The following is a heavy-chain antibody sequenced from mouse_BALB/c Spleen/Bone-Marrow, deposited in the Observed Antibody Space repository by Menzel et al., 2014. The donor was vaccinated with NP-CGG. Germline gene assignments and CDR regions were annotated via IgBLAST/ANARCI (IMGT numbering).Heavy chain of an antibody. D-gene: IGHD1-1*01. V-gene: IGHV14-3*02. CDR3: ASYYYGHYFDY. Sequence: VQLQQPGAELVKPGASVKLSCTASGFNIKDTYMHWVKQRPEQGLEWIGRIDPANGNTKYDPKFQGKATITADTSSNTAYLQLSSLTSEDTAVCYCASYYYGHYFDYWGQGTTLTVSS. CDR2: IDPANGNT. CDR1: GFNIKDTY. J-gene: IGHJ2*01.